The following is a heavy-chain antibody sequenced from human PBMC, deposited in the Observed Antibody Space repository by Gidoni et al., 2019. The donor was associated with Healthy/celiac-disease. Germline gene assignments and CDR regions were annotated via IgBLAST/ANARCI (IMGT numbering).Heavy chain of an antibody. CDR3: AKAGGYYGSGSYSFDY. J-gene: IGHJ4*02. D-gene: IGHD3-10*01. Sequence: EVQLLESGGGLVQPGGSLRLSCEASGFTFSSYAMSWVRQAPGKGLEWVAAISGSGGSTYYADSVKGRFTISRDNSKNTLYLQMNSLRAEDTAVYYCAKAGGYYGSGSYSFDYWGQGTLVTVSS. CDR2: ISGSGGST. CDR1: GFTFSSYA. V-gene: IGHV3-23*01.